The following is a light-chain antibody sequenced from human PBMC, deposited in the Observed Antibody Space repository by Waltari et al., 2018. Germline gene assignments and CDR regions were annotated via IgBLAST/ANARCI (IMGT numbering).Light chain of an antibody. J-gene: IGLJ2*01. V-gene: IGLV2-23*02. Sequence: QSALTQPASVSGSPGQSITISCAGSRRDVGTYELLSWYQQHPGKSPNLIIYEVTKRPSGVPDRCCGSKSCNTAVLTRSGLQAADEADYYCCSCAGVTPYVLFGGGTKVTVL. CDR1: RRDVGTYEL. CDR3: CSCAGVTPYVL. CDR2: EVT.